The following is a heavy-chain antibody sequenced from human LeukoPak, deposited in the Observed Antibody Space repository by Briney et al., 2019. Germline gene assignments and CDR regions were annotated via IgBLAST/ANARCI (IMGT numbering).Heavy chain of an antibody. Sequence: PGGSLRLSCAASGFTFSSYGMHWVRQAPGKGLEWVAVISFDASNKYYADSVKGRFTISRDNSKNTLYLQMNSLRAEDTAVYYCAKKRERYFEREGLDYWGQGTLVTVSS. CDR3: AKKRERYFEREGLDY. V-gene: IGHV3-30*18. CDR1: GFTFSSYG. CDR2: ISFDASNK. D-gene: IGHD3-9*01. J-gene: IGHJ4*02.